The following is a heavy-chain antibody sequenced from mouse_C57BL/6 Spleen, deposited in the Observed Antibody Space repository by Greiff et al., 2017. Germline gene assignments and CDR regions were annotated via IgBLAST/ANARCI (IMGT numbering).Heavy chain of an antibody. D-gene: IGHD2-2*01. J-gene: IGHJ2*01. Sequence: VQLQQPGAELVMPGASVKLSCKASGYTFTSYWMHWVKQRPGQGLEWIGEIDPSDSYTNYNQKFKGKSTLTVDKSSSTAYMPLSSLTSEDSAVYYCARSHGYRDYFDYWGQGTTLTVSS. CDR2: IDPSDSYT. V-gene: IGHV1-69*01. CDR3: ARSHGYRDYFDY. CDR1: GYTFTSYW.